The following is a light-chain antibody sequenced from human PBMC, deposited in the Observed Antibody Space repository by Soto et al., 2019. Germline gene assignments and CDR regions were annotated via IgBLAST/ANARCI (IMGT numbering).Light chain of an antibody. CDR3: HQYDSSPLT. Sequence: EIVLTQSPGTLSLSPGERATLSCRASQSVSSSYFAWHQQIPGQAPRLLIYGASSRATGIPDRFSGSGYGTDFTLTISRLEPEDFAVYYCHQYDSSPLTFGGGTKVEIK. CDR1: QSVSSSY. CDR2: GAS. V-gene: IGKV3-20*01. J-gene: IGKJ4*01.